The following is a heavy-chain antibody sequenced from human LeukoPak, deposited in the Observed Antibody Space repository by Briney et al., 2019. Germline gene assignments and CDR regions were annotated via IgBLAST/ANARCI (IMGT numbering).Heavy chain of an antibody. CDR2: VYTIGSI. J-gene: IGHJ6*03. CDR3: ARVGHVKAGYSYYHYMDV. Sequence: SETLSLTCTVSGDSISNYYWSWIRQPAGKGLEWIGRVYTIGSINYNPSLKSRVTLSVDESKNQFSLKLTSVTAADTAVYFCARVGHVKAGYSYYHYMDVWGRGTTVTVSS. V-gene: IGHV4-4*07. CDR1: GDSISNYY.